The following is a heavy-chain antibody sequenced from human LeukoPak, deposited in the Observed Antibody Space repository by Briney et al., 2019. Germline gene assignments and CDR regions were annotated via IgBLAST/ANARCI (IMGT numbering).Heavy chain of an antibody. V-gene: IGHV3-23*01. CDR2: ISGRGSTT. CDR3: AKCRGDKYYSGSDY. D-gene: IGHD2-15*01. CDR1: GFTFSSYA. J-gene: IGHJ4*02. Sequence: GGSLRLSCSASGFTFSSYAMSWVRQAPGKGLEWVSCISGRGSTTYHADSVKGRFTISRDNSKNTLYLQMNSLRAEDTAVYYCAKCRGDKYYSGSDYWGQGTLVTDSS.